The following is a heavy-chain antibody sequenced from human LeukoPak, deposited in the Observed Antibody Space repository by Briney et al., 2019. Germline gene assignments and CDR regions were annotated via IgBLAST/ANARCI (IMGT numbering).Heavy chain of an antibody. CDR3: AAVPRLEDYFDY. CDR1: GGSISSYY. J-gene: IGHJ4*02. Sequence: SETLSLTCTVSGGSISSYYWGWIRQPPGKGLEWIGSIYYSGSTYYNPSLKSRVTISVDTSKNQFSPKLSSVTAADTAVYYCAAVPRLEDYFDYWGQGTLVTVSS. CDR2: IYYSGST. V-gene: IGHV4-39*01. D-gene: IGHD2-2*01.